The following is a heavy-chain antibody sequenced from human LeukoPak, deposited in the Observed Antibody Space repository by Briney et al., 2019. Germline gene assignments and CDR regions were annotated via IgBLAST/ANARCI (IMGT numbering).Heavy chain of an antibody. Sequence: PSETLSLTCTVYGGSFSGYYWSWIRQPPGRGLEWIGEINHSGSINYNPSLKSRVTISVDTSKNQFSLKLSSVTAADTAVYYCAKSFRSTSLDYWGQGTLVTVSS. D-gene: IGHD2-2*01. J-gene: IGHJ4*02. CDR2: INHSGSI. CDR1: GGSFSGYY. V-gene: IGHV4-34*01. CDR3: AKSFRSTSLDY.